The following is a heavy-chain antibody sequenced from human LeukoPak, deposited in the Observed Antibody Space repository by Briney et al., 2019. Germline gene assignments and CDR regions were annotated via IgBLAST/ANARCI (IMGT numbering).Heavy chain of an antibody. D-gene: IGHD6-13*01. CDR1: GGSISSSSSY. J-gene: IGHJ6*03. V-gene: IGHV4-39*01. Sequence: SETLSLTCTVSGGSISSSSSYWGWIRQPPGKGLEWIGSIYYSGSTYYNPSLKSRVTISVDTSKNQFSLKLSSVTAADTAVYYCARHLDTTSWTYYYYYMDVWGKGTTVTVSS. CDR2: IYYSGST. CDR3: ARHLDTTSWTYYYYYMDV.